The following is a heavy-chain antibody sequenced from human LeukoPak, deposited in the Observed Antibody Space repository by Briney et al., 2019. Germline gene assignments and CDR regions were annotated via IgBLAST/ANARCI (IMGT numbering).Heavy chain of an antibody. J-gene: IGHJ6*02. D-gene: IGHD3-10*01. V-gene: IGHV4-39*07. CDR3: ARVGGYYGSGSYYNPLRPYYYYGMDV. Sequence: SETLSLTCTVSGGSISSSSYYWSWIRQPPGKGLEWIGEINHSGSTNYNPSLKSRVTISVDTSKNQFSLKLSSVTAADTAVYYCARVGGYYGSGSYYNPLRPYYYYGMDVWGQGTTVTVSS. CDR2: INHSGST. CDR1: GGSISSSSYY.